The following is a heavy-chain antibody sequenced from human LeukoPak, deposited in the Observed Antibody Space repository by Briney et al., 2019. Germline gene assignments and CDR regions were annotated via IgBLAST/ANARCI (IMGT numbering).Heavy chain of an antibody. CDR3: ARDRSGYDRQYDY. CDR1: GFTFSSYE. Sequence: GGSLRLSCAASGFTFSSYEMNWVRQAPGKELEWVSYISSSGSTIYYADSVKGRFTISRDNAKNSLYLQMNSLRAEDTAVYYCARDRSGYDRQYDYWGQGTLVTVSS. CDR2: ISSSGSTI. J-gene: IGHJ4*02. D-gene: IGHD5-12*01. V-gene: IGHV3-48*03.